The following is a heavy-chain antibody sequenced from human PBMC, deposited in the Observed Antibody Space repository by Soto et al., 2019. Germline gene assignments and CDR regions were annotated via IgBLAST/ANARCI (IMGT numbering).Heavy chain of an antibody. CDR1: GYTFTSYD. D-gene: IGHD6-6*01. Sequence: QVQLVQSGAEVKKPGASVKVSCKASGYTFTSYDINWVRQATVQGLEWMGWMNPNSGNTGYAQKFHGRVTMTRNTSICTAYMELSSLRSEDTALYDCSVYSSSSARYSYYYGMDVWCQGPTVTVSS. V-gene: IGHV1-8*01. J-gene: IGHJ6*02. CDR2: MNPNSGNT. CDR3: SVYSSSSARYSYYYGMDV.